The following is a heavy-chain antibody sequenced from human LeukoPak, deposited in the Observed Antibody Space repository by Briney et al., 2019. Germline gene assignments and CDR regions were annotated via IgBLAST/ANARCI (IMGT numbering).Heavy chain of an antibody. Sequence: ASVKVSCKASGYTFSSYYVHWVRQAPGQGLEWMGMIIPSDGFTSYAQKFQGRVTMTRDMSTSTVYMELSSLRSDDTAVYYCARGFTYYDLGSYLFDYWGQGTPVTVSS. CDR3: ARGFTYYDLGSYLFDY. CDR2: IIPSDGFT. CDR1: GYTFSSYY. J-gene: IGHJ4*02. D-gene: IGHD3-10*01. V-gene: IGHV1-46*01.